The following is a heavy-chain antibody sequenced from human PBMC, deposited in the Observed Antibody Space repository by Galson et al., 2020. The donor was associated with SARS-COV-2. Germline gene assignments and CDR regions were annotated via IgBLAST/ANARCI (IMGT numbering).Heavy chain of an antibody. CDR3: ARENVEVVAVSRFDY. Sequence: SQTLSLTCAISGDSVSSSDATWTWIRQSPSGRLEWLGRTHYRSQWFNDYASSVRSRITINPDTSKNHFSLHLNSVTPGDTAVYYCARENVEVVAVSRFDYWGQGTLVTVSS. J-gene: IGHJ4*02. D-gene: IGHD2-15*01. V-gene: IGHV6-1*01. CDR2: THYRSQWFN. CDR1: GDSVSSSDAT.